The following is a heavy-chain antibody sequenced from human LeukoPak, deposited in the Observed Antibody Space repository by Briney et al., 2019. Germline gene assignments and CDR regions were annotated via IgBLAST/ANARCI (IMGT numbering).Heavy chain of an antibody. CDR2: IKQDGSEK. Sequence: PGGSLRLSCAASGFTFSSYWMSWVRQAPGKGLEWVANIKQDGSEKYYVDSVKGRFTISRDNAKNSLYLQMNSLRAEDTAVYYCARARYYGSGNWFDPWGQGTLVTVSS. D-gene: IGHD3-10*01. V-gene: IGHV3-7*01. CDR1: GFTFSSYW. J-gene: IGHJ5*02. CDR3: ARARYYGSGNWFDP.